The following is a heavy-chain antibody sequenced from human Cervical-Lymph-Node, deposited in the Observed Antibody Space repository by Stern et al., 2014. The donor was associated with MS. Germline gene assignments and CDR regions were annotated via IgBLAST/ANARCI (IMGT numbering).Heavy chain of an antibody. CDR3: ARDERDYFDTSGYPEYYFDY. V-gene: IGHV1-18*04. J-gene: IGHJ4*02. CDR1: GYTFNTYG. CDR2: ITAYNGNR. Sequence: AQLVESGAEVKKPGASVTVSCKASGYTFNTYGISWVRQAPGQGLEWMGWITAYNGNRNYAQKVQGRVTMTTDTSTSTAYMELRSLRSDDTAVYFCARDERDYFDTSGYPEYYFDYWGQGTLVTVSS. D-gene: IGHD3-22*01.